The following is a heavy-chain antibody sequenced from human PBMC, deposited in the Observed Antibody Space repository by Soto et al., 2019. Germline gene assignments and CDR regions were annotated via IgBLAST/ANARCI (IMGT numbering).Heavy chain of an antibody. D-gene: IGHD1-7*01. J-gene: IGHJ4*02. Sequence: EVQLAESRGSMVQPGGSLRLSCVASGFTFSSYDMHWVRQAPGKGLEYVSSISSNGGTTYYGNSVKGRLTISRDNSKNTLYLQMGSLRAEDMAVYYCVRRVSGNYDYWGQGTLVTVSS. CDR1: GFTFSSYD. V-gene: IGHV3-64*01. CDR2: ISSNGGTT. CDR3: VRRVSGNYDY.